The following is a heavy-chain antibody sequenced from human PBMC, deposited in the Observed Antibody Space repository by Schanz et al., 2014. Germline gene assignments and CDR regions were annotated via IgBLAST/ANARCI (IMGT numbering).Heavy chain of an antibody. Sequence: QLQLQESGPGLVIPSETLSLTCTVSGGSISSSTYYWGWIRQPPGKGPEWIGTIDDTGSTYYTPSRGGRLPMSVDRSKTQLSVQLTSVTAADTAVYYCARLMVPGWFDPWGQGQLVTVSS. J-gene: IGHJ5*02. V-gene: IGHV4-39*01. CDR3: ARLMVPGWFDP. CDR2: IDDTGST. CDR1: GGSISSSTYY. D-gene: IGHD3-10*01.